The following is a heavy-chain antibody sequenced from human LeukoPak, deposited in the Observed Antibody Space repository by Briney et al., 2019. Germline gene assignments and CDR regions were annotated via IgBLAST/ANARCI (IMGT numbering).Heavy chain of an antibody. Sequence: SETLSLTCTVSGYSISSGYTWGWIRQPPGKGLEWIGSIYHSGSTYYNPSLKSRVTISVDTSKNQFSLKLSSVTAADTAVYYCARHPYMVRGVPWFDPWGQGTLVTVSS. CDR3: ARHPYMVRGVPWFDP. CDR1: GYSISSGYT. J-gene: IGHJ5*02. D-gene: IGHD3-10*01. CDR2: IYHSGST. V-gene: IGHV4-38-2*02.